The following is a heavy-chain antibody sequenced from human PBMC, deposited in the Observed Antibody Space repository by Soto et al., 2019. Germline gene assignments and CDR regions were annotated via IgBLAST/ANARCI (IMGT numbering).Heavy chain of an antibody. CDR2: TYYRSKWYN. CDR1: GDSVSSNSAA. CDR3: ASAMDSSSRNYYYYGMDV. Sequence: SPTLSLTCAISGDSVSSNSAAWNWIRQSPSRGLEWLGRTYYRSKWYNDYAVSVKSRITINPDTSKNQFSLQLNSVTPEDTAVYYCASAMDSSSRNYYYYGMDVWGQGTTVTVSS. J-gene: IGHJ6*02. D-gene: IGHD6-13*01. V-gene: IGHV6-1*01.